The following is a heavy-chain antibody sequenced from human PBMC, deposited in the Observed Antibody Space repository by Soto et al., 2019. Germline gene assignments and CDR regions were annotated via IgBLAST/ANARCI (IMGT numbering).Heavy chain of an antibody. J-gene: IGHJ5*02. Sequence: GGSLRLSCAASGFTFSSYAMNWVRQAPGKGLEWVSVVSGSGGSTYYADSVKGRFTISRDNSKNTLYLQMNSLRAEDTAVYYCAKHSITMIVVVVPFDPWGQGTLVTVSS. D-gene: IGHD3-22*01. CDR2: VSGSGGST. V-gene: IGHV3-23*01. CDR1: GFTFSSYA. CDR3: AKHSITMIVVVVPFDP.